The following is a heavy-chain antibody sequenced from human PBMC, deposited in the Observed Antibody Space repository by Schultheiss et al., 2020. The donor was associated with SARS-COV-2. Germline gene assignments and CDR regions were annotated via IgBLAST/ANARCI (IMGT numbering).Heavy chain of an antibody. CDR1: RVDFSDQY. V-gene: IGHV3-72*01. Sequence: GGSLRLSCAVSRVDFSDQYMDWVRQTPGKGLEWVGRIGNKVNSYTTEYAASVRGRFVISRDDSKKSLYLQMNNLETEDTALYYCVRSYSGHEGYAFDQWGQGTRVTVSS. CDR2: IGNKVNSYTT. J-gene: IGHJ3*01. D-gene: IGHD3-10*01. CDR3: VRSYSGHEGYAFDQ.